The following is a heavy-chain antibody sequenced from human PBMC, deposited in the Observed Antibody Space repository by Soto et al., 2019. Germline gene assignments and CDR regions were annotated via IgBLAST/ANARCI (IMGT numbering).Heavy chain of an antibody. CDR2: ISAYNGNT. V-gene: IGHV1-18*01. D-gene: IGHD3-22*01. J-gene: IGHJ3*02. CDR1: GYTFTSYG. Sequence: QVQLVQSGAEVKKPGASVKVSCKASGYTFTSYGISWVRQAPGQGLEWMGWISAYNGNTNYAQKLQGRVTMTTDTSTSTAYMELRSLRSDDTAGYYCARDWRPYDSSGDDAFDIWGQGTMVTVSS. CDR3: ARDWRPYDSSGDDAFDI.